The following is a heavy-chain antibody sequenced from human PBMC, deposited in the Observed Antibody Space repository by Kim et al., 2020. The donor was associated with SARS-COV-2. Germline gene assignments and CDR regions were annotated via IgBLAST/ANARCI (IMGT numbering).Heavy chain of an antibody. CDR1: GFTFTSSA. CDR3: AADSLGSGSYYNVPYYYYGMDV. CDR2: IVVGSGNT. J-gene: IGHJ6*02. V-gene: IGHV1-58*02. D-gene: IGHD3-10*01. Sequence: SVKVSCKASGFTFTSSAMQWVRQARGQRLEWIGWIVVGSGNTNYAQKFQERVTITRDMSTSTAYMELSSLRSEDTAVYYCAADSLGSGSYYNVPYYYYGMDVWGQGTTVTVSS.